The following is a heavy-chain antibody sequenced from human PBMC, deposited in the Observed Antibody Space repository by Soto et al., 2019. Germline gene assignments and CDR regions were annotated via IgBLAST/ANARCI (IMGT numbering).Heavy chain of an antibody. CDR3: ASPRRGYSGYGPAGNWFDP. CDR1: GGTISSSSYY. V-gene: IGHV4-39*01. CDR2: IYYSGST. D-gene: IGHD5-12*01. J-gene: IGHJ5*02. Sequence: SETLSLTCTVSGGTISSSSYYWGWIRQPPGKGLEWIGSIYYSGSTYYNPSLKSRVTISVDTSKNQFSLKLSSVTAADTAVYYCASPRRGYSGYGPAGNWFDPWGRGTLVTVSS.